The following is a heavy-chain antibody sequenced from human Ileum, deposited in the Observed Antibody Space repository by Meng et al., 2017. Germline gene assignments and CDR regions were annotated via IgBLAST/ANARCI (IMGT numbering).Heavy chain of an antibody. J-gene: IGHJ4*02. CDR2: INPKSGIR. Sequence: QVQLVQSGAEVKKPGASVKVSCKTSGYTFTDYYIKWLRQAPRQGLEWMGRINPKSGIRHYAQKFQGRVTMTSDTSTSTAYMEVSGLTSDDTAVYYCSGASSSSYLGYWGQGTLVTVSS. CDR3: SGASSSSYLGY. CDR1: GYTFTDYY. V-gene: IGHV1-2*06. D-gene: IGHD6-13*01.